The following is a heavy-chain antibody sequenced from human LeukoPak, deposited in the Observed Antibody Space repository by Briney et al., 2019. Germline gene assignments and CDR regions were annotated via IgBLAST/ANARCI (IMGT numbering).Heavy chain of an antibody. D-gene: IGHD3-9*01. CDR2: ISISGSTI. CDR1: GFTFSDYY. V-gene: IGHV3-11*04. J-gene: IGHJ3*02. CDR3: AREINSDILTAPDAFDI. Sequence: GGSLRLSCAASGFTFSDYYMSWIRQAPGKGLEWVSYISISGSTIYYADSVKGRFTISRDNAKNSLYLQMNSLRAEDTAVYYCAREINSDILTAPDAFDIWGQGTMVTVSS.